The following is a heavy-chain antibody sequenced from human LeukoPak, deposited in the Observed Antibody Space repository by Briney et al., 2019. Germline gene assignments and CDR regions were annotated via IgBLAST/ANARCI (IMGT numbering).Heavy chain of an antibody. CDR2: ISINGGST. J-gene: IGHJ5*02. CDR3: VRTYDENPLGWFDP. CDR1: GTAFRTYA. D-gene: IGHD5-12*01. V-gene: IGHV3-64D*06. Sequence: GGSLRLSCSASGTAFRTYAMHWVRQPPGKVLYYVSAISINGGSTYYADSVRGRFTISRDNSKNTLYLQMSSLRPDDTAVYYCVRTYDENPLGWFDPWGQGTLVTVSS.